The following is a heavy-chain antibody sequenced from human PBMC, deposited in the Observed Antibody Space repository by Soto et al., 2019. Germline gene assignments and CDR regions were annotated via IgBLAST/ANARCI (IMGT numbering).Heavy chain of an antibody. CDR2: ISSSSSTI. CDR3: AGVTYYDFWSGYYPWDYMDV. D-gene: IGHD3-3*01. J-gene: IGHJ6*03. CDR1: GFTFSSYS. Sequence: GWSLRLSCAASGFTFSSYSMNWVRQAPGKGLEWVSYISSSSSTIYYADSVKGRFTISRDNAKNSLYLQMYSLRAEDTAVYYCAGVTYYDFWSGYYPWDYMDVWGKGTTVTVSS. V-gene: IGHV3-48*01.